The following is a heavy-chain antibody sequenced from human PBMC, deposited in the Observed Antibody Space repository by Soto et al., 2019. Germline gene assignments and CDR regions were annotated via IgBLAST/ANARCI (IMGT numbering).Heavy chain of an antibody. V-gene: IGHV4-39*01. CDR3: ATHPHYGDPSAGF. J-gene: IGHJ4*02. CDR1: GVSISSSKYY. Sequence: QQQLQESGPGLVKPSETLSLTCTFSGVSISSSKYYWGWIRHPPGNVLGWIGSIYYSGRSPYHDSTLKGRVTIHVDTSKSHFPLKLTSITAADTALSYCATHPHYGDPSAGFWGQGILVTVSS. CDR2: IYYSGRSP. D-gene: IGHD4-17*01.